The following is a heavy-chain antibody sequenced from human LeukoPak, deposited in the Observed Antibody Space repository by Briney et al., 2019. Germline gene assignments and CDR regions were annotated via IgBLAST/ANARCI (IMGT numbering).Heavy chain of an antibody. CDR1: GYSISSGYY. Sequence: PSETLSLTCTVSGYSISSGYYWGWIRQPAGKGLEWIGRIDTSGNTNYKPSLKSRVTISVDTSKNQFSLKLSSVTAADTAVYYCARHAPSPSSSWGYYYYMDVWGKGTTVTISS. CDR3: ARHAPSPSSSWGYYYYMDV. V-gene: IGHV4-61*02. J-gene: IGHJ6*03. D-gene: IGHD6-13*01. CDR2: IDTSGNT.